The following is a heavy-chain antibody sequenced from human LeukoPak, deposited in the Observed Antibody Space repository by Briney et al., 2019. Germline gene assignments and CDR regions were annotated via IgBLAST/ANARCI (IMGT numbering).Heavy chain of an antibody. Sequence: GGSLRLSCAASGFTFSSYSMNWVRQAPGKGLKWVSSIRSVSSYIHYADSVKGRFTISRDNAKNSLYLQMNSLRGEDTAVYYCARTPHSSGWYERMDAWGQGTTVTVSS. D-gene: IGHD6-19*01. CDR2: IRSVSSYI. J-gene: IGHJ6*02. CDR1: GFTFSSYS. CDR3: ARTPHSSGWYERMDA. V-gene: IGHV3-21*01.